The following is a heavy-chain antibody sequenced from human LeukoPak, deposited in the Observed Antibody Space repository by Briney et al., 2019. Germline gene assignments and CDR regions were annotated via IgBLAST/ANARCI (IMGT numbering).Heavy chain of an antibody. CDR2: TKQDGSEQ. CDR3: SRSLEY. Sequence: PGGSLRLSCAASGFPFSGYWMDWVRQAPGKGMEWVANTKQDGSEQYYADSVKGRFTISRDNAKNALYLQMKSLRAEDTAVYYCSRSLEYWGQGALVTVSS. V-gene: IGHV3-7*01. CDR1: GFPFSGYW. J-gene: IGHJ4*02.